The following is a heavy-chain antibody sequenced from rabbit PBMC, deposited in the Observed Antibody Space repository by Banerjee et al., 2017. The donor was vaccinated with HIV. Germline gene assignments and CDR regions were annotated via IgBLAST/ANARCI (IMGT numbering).Heavy chain of an antibody. CDR1: ELDFTSSG. CDR3: ARASHAGYAGYGYAYFNL. Sequence: EETGGGLVQPGGSLKLSCKASELDFTSSGISWVRQAPGKGLEWIAYIYPDYGSTDYASWVNGRFTISLDNAQNTVFLQMTSLTAADTGTYFCARASHAGYAGYGYAYFNLWGQGTLVTVS. V-gene: IGHV1S47*01. D-gene: IGHD6-1*01. CDR2: IYPDYGST. J-gene: IGHJ4*01.